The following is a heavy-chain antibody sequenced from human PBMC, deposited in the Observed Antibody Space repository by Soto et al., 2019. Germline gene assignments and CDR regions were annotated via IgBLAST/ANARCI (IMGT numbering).Heavy chain of an antibody. CDR2: FDPEDGET. CDR3: ATEVRYRIVGATRFFDY. V-gene: IGHV1-24*01. Sequence: QVQLVQSGAEVKKPGASVKVSCKVSGYTLTELSMHWVRQAPGKGLEWMGGFDPEDGETIYAQKFQGRVTMTEDTSTDRAYMELGSLRCEDTAVYDCATEVRYRIVGATRFFDYWGQGTLVTVAS. J-gene: IGHJ4*02. CDR1: GYTLTELS. D-gene: IGHD1-26*01.